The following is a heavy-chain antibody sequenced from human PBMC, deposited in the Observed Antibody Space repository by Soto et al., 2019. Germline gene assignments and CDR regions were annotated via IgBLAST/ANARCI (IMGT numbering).Heavy chain of an antibody. V-gene: IGHV3-15*01. D-gene: IGHD3-16*02. CDR1: GSTFSNAW. CDR2: IKSKTDGGTT. Sequence: EVQLVESGGDLVKPGGSLTLSCAASGSTFSNAWMSWVRQAPGKGLEWGGRIKSKTDGGTTDYAVPVKGRFTISRDDSKNMLYLYMSSLKTEDTAMYYCSTYDYIWGSDRYRWASWGQGTLVTVSS. CDR3: STYDYIWGSDRYRWAS. J-gene: IGHJ5*02.